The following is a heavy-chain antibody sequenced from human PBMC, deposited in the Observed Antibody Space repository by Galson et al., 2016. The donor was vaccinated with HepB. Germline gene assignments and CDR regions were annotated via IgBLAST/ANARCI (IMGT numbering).Heavy chain of an antibody. D-gene: IGHD3-10*01. V-gene: IGHV3-15*01. CDR1: GLTFTHAW. J-gene: IGHJ6*03. CDR2: IKSKTSGGTI. CDR3: AWINRALYGSGSHESGGPYYYYIDV. Sequence: SLRLSCAVSGLTFTHAWMIWVRQAPGKGLEWVGRIKSKTSGGTIDYAAPVKGRFTISRDDSKNTVYLQMNSLKTEDTAVYYCAWINRALYGSGSHESGGPYYYYIDVWGKGTTVTVSS.